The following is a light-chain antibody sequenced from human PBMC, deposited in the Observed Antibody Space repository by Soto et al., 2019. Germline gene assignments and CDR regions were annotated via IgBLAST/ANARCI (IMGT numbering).Light chain of an antibody. CDR3: QHYGSSRWT. CDR1: QSVTSSY. Sequence: EIVLTQSAGTLSLSPGERATLSCRASQSVTSSYLAWYQQKPGQAPRLLIYGASSRATGIPDRFSGSGSGTDFTLTISRLEPEDFAVYYCQHYGSSRWTFGQGTKVEIK. V-gene: IGKV3-20*01. J-gene: IGKJ1*01. CDR2: GAS.